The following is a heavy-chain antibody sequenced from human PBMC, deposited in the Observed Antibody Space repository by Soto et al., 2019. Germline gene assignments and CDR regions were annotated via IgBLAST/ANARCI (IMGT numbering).Heavy chain of an antibody. CDR2: IFDSGST. CDR3: AREIMPLTNDWYFDL. V-gene: IGHV4-30-4*01. CDR1: GGSISSGDYY. Sequence: SETLSLTCTVSGGSISSGDYYWSWIRQPPGKGLEWIGHIFDSGSTYYNPSLKSRLTISVDTSKNRFSLRLSSVTAADTAVYYCAREIMPLTNDWYFDLWGRGTLVTVSS. J-gene: IGHJ2*01. D-gene: IGHD2-8*01.